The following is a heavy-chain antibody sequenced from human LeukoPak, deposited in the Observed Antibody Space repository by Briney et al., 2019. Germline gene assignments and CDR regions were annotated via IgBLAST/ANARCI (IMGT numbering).Heavy chain of an antibody. CDR3: ARPSYSSSWSPVGY. J-gene: IGHJ4*02. Sequence: GGSLRLSCAASGFTFSSYAMHWVRQAPGKGLEWVAVISYDGSNKYYTNSVKGRFTISRDNSKNTLYLQVNSLRAEDTAVYYCARPSYSSSWSPVGYWGQGTLVTVSS. D-gene: IGHD6-13*01. CDR1: GFTFSSYA. V-gene: IGHV3-30*04. CDR2: ISYDGSNK.